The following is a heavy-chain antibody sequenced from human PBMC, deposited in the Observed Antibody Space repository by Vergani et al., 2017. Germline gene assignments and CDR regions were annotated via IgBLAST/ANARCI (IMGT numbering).Heavy chain of an antibody. D-gene: IGHD6-6*01. Sequence: EVQLVQSGAEVKKPGESLKISCKGSGYSFTSYWIGWVRQMPGQGLEWMGIIYPGDSDTRYSPSFQGQVTISADKSISTAYLQWSSLKASDTAMYYCARSYSSSSNYYYYYGMDVWGQGTTVTVSS. CDR2: IYPGDSDT. V-gene: IGHV5-51*01. CDR3: ARSYSSSSNYYYYYGMDV. J-gene: IGHJ6*02. CDR1: GYSFTSYW.